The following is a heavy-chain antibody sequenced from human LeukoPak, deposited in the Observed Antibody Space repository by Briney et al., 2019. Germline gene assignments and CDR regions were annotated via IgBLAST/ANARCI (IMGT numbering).Heavy chain of an antibody. Sequence: GASVKVSCKASGYTFTSYGISWARQAPGQGLEWMGWISAYNGNTNYAQKLQGRVTMTTDTSTSTAYMELRSLRSDDTAVYYCARDRYYDSSYYFDYWGQGTLVTVSS. D-gene: IGHD3-22*01. CDR3: ARDRYYDSSYYFDY. CDR1: GYTFTSYG. V-gene: IGHV1-18*01. J-gene: IGHJ4*02. CDR2: ISAYNGNT.